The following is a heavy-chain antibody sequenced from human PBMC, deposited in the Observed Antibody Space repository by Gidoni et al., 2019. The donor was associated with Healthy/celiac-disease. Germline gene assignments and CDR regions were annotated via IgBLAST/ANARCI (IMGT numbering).Heavy chain of an antibody. V-gene: IGHV3-9*01. CDR3: AKDINEDSGYDPGLDHYYYYGMDV. J-gene: IGHJ6*02. Sequence: EVQLVESGGGLVQPGRSLRLSCAASGFTFDDYAMHWVRQAPGKGLEWVSGISWNSGSIGYADSVKGRFTISRDNAKNSLYLQMNSLRAEDTALYYCAKDINEDSGYDPGLDHYYYYGMDVWGQGTTVTVSS. CDR1: GFTFDDYA. D-gene: IGHD5-12*01. CDR2: ISWNSGSI.